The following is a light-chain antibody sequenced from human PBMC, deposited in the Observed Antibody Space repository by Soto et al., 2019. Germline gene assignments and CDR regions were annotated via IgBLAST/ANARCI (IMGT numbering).Light chain of an antibody. CDR2: DTS. Sequence: DIQMTQSPSSLSASVGDRVTITCQASQDISNYLNWYQQKPGKGPKLLIYDTSNLATGVPSRFSGSGSGTDFTFTISSLQPEDIATYYCQQYDNLPYTFGQGTKLEIK. V-gene: IGKV1-33*01. CDR1: QDISNY. CDR3: QQYDNLPYT. J-gene: IGKJ2*01.